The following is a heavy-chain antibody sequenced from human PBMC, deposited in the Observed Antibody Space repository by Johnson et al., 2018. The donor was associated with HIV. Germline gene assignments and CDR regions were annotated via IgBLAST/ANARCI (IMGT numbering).Heavy chain of an antibody. CDR3: TTMSARCFGDVHVFGDGFDI. CDR1: GFTFSNAW. J-gene: IGHJ3*02. CDR2: IKSKTDGGTT. V-gene: IGHV3-15*01. D-gene: IGHD3-10*01. Sequence: VQLVESGGGLVKPGGSLRLSCEASGFTFSNAWMSWVRQAPGKGLEWVGHIKSKTDGGTTDYAAPVKGRFTISRDDSKNMLYLQMNSLKTEDTAVYYCTTMSARCFGDVHVFGDGFDIWGQGTMVTVSS.